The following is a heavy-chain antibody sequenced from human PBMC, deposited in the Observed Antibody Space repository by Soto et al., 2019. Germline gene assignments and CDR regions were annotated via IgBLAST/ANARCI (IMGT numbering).Heavy chain of an antibody. J-gene: IGHJ4*02. CDR1: GFTFSSYG. Sequence: QVQLVESGGGVVQPGRSLRLSCAASGFTFSSYGMHWVRQAPGKGLEWVAVIWYDGSNKYYADSVKGRFTISRDNSKNTLYLEMNSLRAEDTAVYYCARDSGDIALDYWGQGTLVTVSS. CDR3: ARDSGDIALDY. V-gene: IGHV3-33*01. CDR2: IWYDGSNK. D-gene: IGHD5-12*01.